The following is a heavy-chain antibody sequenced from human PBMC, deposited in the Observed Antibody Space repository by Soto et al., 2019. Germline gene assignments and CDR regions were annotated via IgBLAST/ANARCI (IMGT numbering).Heavy chain of an antibody. CDR1: GFTFSNYL. CDR2: ISGSGGNT. V-gene: IGHV3-23*01. Sequence: EAQLLESGGGLVQPGGSLRLSCAASGFTFSNYLMSWVRQAPGKWPEWVSGISGSGGNTYYADSVKGRLTISRDNFENTLYLQMSSLRAEDTAVYYCAKIIRGGTLDMAFDIWGQGTMVIVSS. J-gene: IGHJ3*02. CDR3: AKIIRGGTLDMAFDI. D-gene: IGHD2-15*01.